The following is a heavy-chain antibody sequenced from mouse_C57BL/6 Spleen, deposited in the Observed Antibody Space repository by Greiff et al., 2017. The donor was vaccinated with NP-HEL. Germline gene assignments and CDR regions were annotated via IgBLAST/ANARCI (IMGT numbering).Heavy chain of an antibody. CDR2: IWGVGST. CDR1: GFSLTSYG. D-gene: IGHD1-1*01. CDR3: ASDYGEGAMDY. J-gene: IGHJ4*01. Sequence: QVQLQQSGPGLVAPSQSLSITCTVSGFSLTSYGVDWVRQSPGKGLEWLGVIWGVGSTNYNSALKSRLSISKDNSKSQVFLKMNSLQTDDTAMYYCASDYGEGAMDYWGQGTSVTVSS. V-gene: IGHV2-6*01.